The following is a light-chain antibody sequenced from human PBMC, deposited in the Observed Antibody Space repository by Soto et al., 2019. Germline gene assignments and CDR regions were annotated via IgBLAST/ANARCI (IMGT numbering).Light chain of an antibody. Sequence: EIVLTPSPATLSLSPGDRATLSCRASQSVSSYLAWYQQKPGQAPSLLIYDASNRATGIPARFSGSGSGTDFTLTISRLEPEDFAVYYCQQYGSSGTFGQGTKVDIK. V-gene: IGKV3-11*01. J-gene: IGKJ1*01. CDR1: QSVSSY. CDR3: QQYGSSGT. CDR2: DAS.